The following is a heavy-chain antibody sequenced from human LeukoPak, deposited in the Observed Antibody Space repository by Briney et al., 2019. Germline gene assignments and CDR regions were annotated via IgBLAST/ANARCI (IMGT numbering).Heavy chain of an antibody. Sequence: GGSLRLSCAASGITLSTYAVNWVRQAPGKGLEWVSYISTSDSTTYYADSVKGRFTISRDNAKNSVYLQMNSLRDEDTAVYYCARDHVWAFDIWGQGTMVTVSS. CDR3: ARDHVWAFDI. J-gene: IGHJ3*02. CDR1: GITLSTYA. V-gene: IGHV3-48*02. CDR2: ISTSDSTT. D-gene: IGHD3-16*01.